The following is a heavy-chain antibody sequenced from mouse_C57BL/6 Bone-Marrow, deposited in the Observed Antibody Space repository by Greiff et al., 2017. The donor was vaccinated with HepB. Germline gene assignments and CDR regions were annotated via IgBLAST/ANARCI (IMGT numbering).Heavy chain of an antibody. J-gene: IGHJ1*03. CDR2: IDPSDSYT. Sequence: QVQLQQPGAELVKPGASVKLSCKASGYTFTSYWMQWVKQRPGQGLEWIGEIDPSDSYTNYNQKLKGKATLTVDTSSSTAYMQLSSLTSEDSAVYYGERDLYYYGSSASYWYFDVWGTGTTVTVTS. CDR1: GYTFTSYW. V-gene: IGHV1-50*01. D-gene: IGHD1-1*01. CDR3: ERDLYYYGSSASYWYFDV.